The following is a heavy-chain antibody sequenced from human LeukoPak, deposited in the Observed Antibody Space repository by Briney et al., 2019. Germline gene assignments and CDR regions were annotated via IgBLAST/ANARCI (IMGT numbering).Heavy chain of an antibody. J-gene: IGHJ6*04. V-gene: IGHV1-2*02. CDR1: GYPFIDYF. CDR3: ARDVMRGVLDV. Sequence: ASVKVSCKASGYPFIDYFMHWVRQAPGQGRECLGWIDPNSGVTNYPQNFQGRVTMTRDTSLSTVYMELSSLRSDDTAVYYCARDVMRGVLDVWGKGTTVTVSS. D-gene: IGHD1-1*01. CDR2: IDPNSGVT.